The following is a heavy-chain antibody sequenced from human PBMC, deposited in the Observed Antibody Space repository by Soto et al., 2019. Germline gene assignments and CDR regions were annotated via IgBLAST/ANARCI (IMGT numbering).Heavy chain of an antibody. Sequence: LRLRCAASGFTFTNYGLHWVRQAPGKGLEWVALISSDGSNKYYADSVKGRFTISRDNSKNTLYLQMNSLRVEDTAVYYCARDFSAIYGSDYWGQGTLVTVSS. D-gene: IGHD3-9*01. CDR1: GFTFTNYG. CDR3: ARDFSAIYGSDY. CDR2: ISSDGSNK. J-gene: IGHJ4*02. V-gene: IGHV3-30-3*01.